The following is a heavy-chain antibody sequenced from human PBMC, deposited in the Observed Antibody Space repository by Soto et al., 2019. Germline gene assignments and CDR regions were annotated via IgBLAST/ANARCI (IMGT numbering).Heavy chain of an antibody. CDR2: IKSETDGGTI. CDR3: TPLALKYNSDWYPLSD. J-gene: IGHJ4*02. V-gene: IGHV3-15*07. Sequence: EVQLVESGGGLVKPGGSLRLSCAGSGFTFSNVWMNCVRQAPGKGLEWVGRIKSETDGGTIDYAAPVKGRFTISRDDSNNTLYLQMNSLKTEDTATYYCTPLALKYNSDWYPLSDWGQGTLVTVSS. D-gene: IGHD6-19*01. CDR1: GFTFSNVW.